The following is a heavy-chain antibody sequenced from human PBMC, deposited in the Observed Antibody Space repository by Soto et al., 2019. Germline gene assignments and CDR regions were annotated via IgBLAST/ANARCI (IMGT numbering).Heavy chain of an antibody. V-gene: IGHV3-11*01. Sequence: PGGSLRLSCAASGFTFSDYYMSWIRQAPGKGLEWVSYISSSGSTIYYADSVKGRFTNSRDNAKNSLYLQMNSLRAEDTAVFYCASTVVVVAATVDYFDYWGQGTLVTVSS. CDR2: ISSSGSTI. CDR3: ASTVVVVAATVDYFDY. D-gene: IGHD2-15*01. J-gene: IGHJ4*02. CDR1: GFTFSDYY.